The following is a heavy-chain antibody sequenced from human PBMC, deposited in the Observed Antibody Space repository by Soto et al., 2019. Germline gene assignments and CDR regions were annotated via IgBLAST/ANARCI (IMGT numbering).Heavy chain of an antibody. CDR2: IYYSGST. Sequence: SETLSLTCTVSGGSISSGGYYWSWIRPHPGKGLEWIGYIYYSGSTYYNPSLKSRVTISVDTSKNQFSLKLSSVTAADTAVYYCARDPVTGDYYYYGMDVWGQGTTVTVSS. V-gene: IGHV4-31*03. CDR3: ARDPVTGDYYYYGMDV. D-gene: IGHD3-16*02. J-gene: IGHJ6*02. CDR1: GGSISSGGYY.